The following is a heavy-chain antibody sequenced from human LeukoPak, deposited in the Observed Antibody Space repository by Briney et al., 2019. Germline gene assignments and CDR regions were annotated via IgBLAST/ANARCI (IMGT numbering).Heavy chain of an antibody. CDR2: IFPGDSDT. CDR1: GYTFTKYW. Sequence: GESLKISCKASGYTFTKYWIAWVRQMPGKGLEYIGIIFPGDSDTRYSPSFEGQVTISADNSISTAYLQWSRLTASDTAIYYCARRPASVGGGFDSWGQGSLVTVSS. CDR3: ARRPASVGGGFDS. V-gene: IGHV5-51*01. D-gene: IGHD2-2*01. J-gene: IGHJ5*01.